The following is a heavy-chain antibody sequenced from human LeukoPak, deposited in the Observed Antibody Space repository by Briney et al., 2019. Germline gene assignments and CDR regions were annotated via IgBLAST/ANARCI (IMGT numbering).Heavy chain of an antibody. J-gene: IGHJ4*02. CDR1: GGSFSGYY. D-gene: IGHD6-13*01. Sequence: PSETLSLTCAVYGGSFSGYYWSWIRQPPGKGLEWIGEINHSGSTNYNPSLKSRVTISVDTSKNQFSLKLSSVTAADTAVYYCARGLAAAGYVLDWGQGTLVTVSS. CDR3: ARGLAAAGYVLD. V-gene: IGHV4-34*01. CDR2: INHSGST.